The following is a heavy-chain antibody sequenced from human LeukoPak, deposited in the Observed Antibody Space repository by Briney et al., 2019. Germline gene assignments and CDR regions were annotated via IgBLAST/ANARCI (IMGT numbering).Heavy chain of an antibody. CDR3: TRASGTYNWFDP. D-gene: IGHD1-26*01. Sequence: SGGSLKLSCAASGFTFSGSAIHWVRESSGKGLEWVGHIYKKDKGKATATAYGASEKGRFTISRDDSINTAYLQMKSLKTEDTALYYCTRASGTYNWFDPWGQGTLVTASS. CDR1: GFTFSGSA. V-gene: IGHV3-73*01. CDR2: IYKKDKGKATAT. J-gene: IGHJ5*02.